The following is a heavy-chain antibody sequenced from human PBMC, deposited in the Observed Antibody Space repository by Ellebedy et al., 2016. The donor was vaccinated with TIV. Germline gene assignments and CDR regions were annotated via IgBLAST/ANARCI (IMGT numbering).Heavy chain of an antibody. Sequence: SETLSLTCSVSGGSISSSSYYWGWIRQPPGKGLEWIGEINHSGSTNYNNPSLKSRVTISVDTSKNQFSLDLSSVTAADTATYYCARDLGRYGMDVWGQGTTVIVSS. CDR2: INHSGST. J-gene: IGHJ6*02. CDR1: GGSISSSSYY. CDR3: ARDLGRYGMDV. V-gene: IGHV4-39*07.